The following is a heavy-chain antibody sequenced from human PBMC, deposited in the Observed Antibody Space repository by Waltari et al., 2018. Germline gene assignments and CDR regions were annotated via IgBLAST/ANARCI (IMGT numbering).Heavy chain of an antibody. CDR1: GFTFSDFS. D-gene: IGHD5-12*01. V-gene: IGHV3-48*04. J-gene: IGHJ3*02. CDR3: ARGYRKAFDI. CDR2: IYSTGSTI. Sequence: EVQLVAPGGGLLQPGGSLRLSRAASGFTFSDFSMTWVRQAPGKGLGWVSYIYSTGSTIYYADSVKGRFTISRDNAQNSLYLQMNSLRADDTAVYYCARGYRKAFDIWGQGTMVTVSS.